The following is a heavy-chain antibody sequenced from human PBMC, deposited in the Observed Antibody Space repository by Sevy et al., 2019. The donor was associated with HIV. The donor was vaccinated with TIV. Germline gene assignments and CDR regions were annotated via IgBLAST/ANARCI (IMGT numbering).Heavy chain of an antibody. CDR1: GFHFNYHD. CDR3: ARETGAAYYSDTSGFDY. V-gene: IGHV3-21*06. J-gene: IGHJ4*02. CDR2: ISSNSRYL. D-gene: IGHD3-22*01. Sequence: GGSLRLSCATSGFHFNYHDMHWVRQAPGKGLEWVSSISSNSRYLYYADSVKGRFTVSRVNARSSLFLQLSDLRAGDTAVYYCARETGAAYYSDTSGFDYWGQGTLVTVSS.